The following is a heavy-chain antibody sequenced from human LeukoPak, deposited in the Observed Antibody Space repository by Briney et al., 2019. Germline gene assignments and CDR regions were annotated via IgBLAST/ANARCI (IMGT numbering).Heavy chain of an antibody. CDR1: GYTFTDYY. V-gene: IGHV1-2*06. CDR2: IKPNSGGT. J-gene: IGHJ6*03. D-gene: IGHD3-10*01. Sequence: ASVKVSCKASGYTFTDYYMHWVRQAPGQGLEWMGRIKPNSGGTNYGQKFQGRVTMTRDTSISTAYMELSRLRSDDTAVYYCARDDLWFGEFFHYMDVWGKGTTVTISS. CDR3: ARDDLWFGEFFHYMDV.